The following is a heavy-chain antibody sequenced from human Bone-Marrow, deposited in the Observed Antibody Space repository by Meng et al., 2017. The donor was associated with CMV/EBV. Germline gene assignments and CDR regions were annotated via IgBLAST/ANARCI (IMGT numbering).Heavy chain of an antibody. CDR3: ASSLDTDYYDSSGWFVFQH. J-gene: IGHJ1*01. Sequence: SETLSLTCTVSGGSISSYYWNWIRQPPGKGLEWIGYIYHSGSTNYNRSLKSRVTIPVDTSKTQFSLKLSSVTAADTAVYYCASSLDTDYYDSSGWFVFQHWGQGTLVTVSS. D-gene: IGHD3-22*01. CDR1: GGSISSYY. CDR2: IYHSGST. V-gene: IGHV4-59*01.